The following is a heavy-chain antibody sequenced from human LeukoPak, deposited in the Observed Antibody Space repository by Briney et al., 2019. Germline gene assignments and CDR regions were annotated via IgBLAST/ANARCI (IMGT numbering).Heavy chain of an antibody. J-gene: IGHJ6*03. CDR3: TTKFINMVRGENYYYYMDV. D-gene: IGHD3-10*01. CDR1: GFTFSNAW. V-gene: IGHV3-15*01. CDR2: IKSKTDGGTT. Sequence: GGSLRLSCAASGFTFSNAWMSWVRQAPGKGLEWVGRIKSKTDGGTTDYAAPVKGRFTISRDDSKNTLYLQMNSLKTEDTAVYYCTTKFINMVRGENYYYYMDVWGKGTTVTISS.